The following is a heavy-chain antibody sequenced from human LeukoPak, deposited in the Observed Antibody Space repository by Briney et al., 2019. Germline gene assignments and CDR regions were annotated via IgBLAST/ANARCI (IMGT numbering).Heavy chain of an antibody. CDR1: GYTFTGYY. V-gene: IGHV1-2*02. CDR3: ARELGVAAAGPLDY. D-gene: IGHD6-13*01. J-gene: IGHJ4*02. CDR2: INPNSGGT. Sequence: ASVKVSCKASGYTFTGYYMHWVRQAPGQGLEWMGWINPNSGGTNYAHKFQDRVTMTRDTSINTAYMELSNLRSDDTAVYFCARELGVAAAGPLDYWGQGTLVTVFS.